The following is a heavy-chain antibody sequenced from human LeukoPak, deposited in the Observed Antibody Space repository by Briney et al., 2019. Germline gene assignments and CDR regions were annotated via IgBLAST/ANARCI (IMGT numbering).Heavy chain of an antibody. V-gene: IGHV3-23*01. J-gene: IGHJ6*02. CDR3: ARDLRDWKPYYGMDV. D-gene: IGHD1-1*01. Sequence: GGSLRLSCAASGFTFSSYSMNWVRQTPGKGLEWVSAISGSGGNTYYADSVKGRFTISRDNSKNTLYLQMNSLRAEDTAIYYCARDLRDWKPYYGMDVWGQGTTVTVSS. CDR1: GFTFSSYS. CDR2: ISGSGGNT.